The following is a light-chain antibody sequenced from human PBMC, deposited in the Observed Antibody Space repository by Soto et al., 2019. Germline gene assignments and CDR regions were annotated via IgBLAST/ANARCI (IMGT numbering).Light chain of an antibody. CDR1: QSVSSY. CDR2: DAS. J-gene: IGKJ4*01. V-gene: IGKV3-11*01. CDR3: QQRSNWPPTT. Sequence: EIVLTQSPATLSLSPGERATLSCRASQSVSSYLAWYQQKPGQAPWLLIYDASNMATGIPARFSGSGSGTDFTLTISSLEPEDFAVYYCQQRSNWPPTTFGGGTKVEIK.